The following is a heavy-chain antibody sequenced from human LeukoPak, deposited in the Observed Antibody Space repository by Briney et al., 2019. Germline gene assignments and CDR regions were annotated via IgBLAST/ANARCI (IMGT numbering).Heavy chain of an antibody. D-gene: IGHD2-15*01. CDR1: GFTFSSYA. J-gene: IGHJ6*02. CDR3: ARDRCSGGSCYGYYYGMDV. V-gene: IGHV3-23*01. CDR2: ISGSGGST. Sequence: GGSLRLSCAASGFTFSSYAMSWVRQAPGKGLEWVSAISGSGGSTYYADSVKGRFTISRDNSKNTLYLQMNSLRAEDTAVYYCARDRCSGGSCYGYYYGMDVWGQGTTVTVSS.